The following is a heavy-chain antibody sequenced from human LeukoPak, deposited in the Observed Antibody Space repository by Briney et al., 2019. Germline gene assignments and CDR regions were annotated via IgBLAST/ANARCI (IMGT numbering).Heavy chain of an antibody. CDR2: INPSSGGT. CDR3: ARDGLYCTNGVCSSDI. V-gene: IGHV1-46*01. D-gene: IGHD2-8*01. CDR1: GYTFTRHY. Sequence: ASVKVSCKASGYTFTRHYMNWVRQAPGQGLEWMGKINPSSGGTGYAPKFQGRVTMTRDTSTSTVYMELTSLGSEDTAVYYCARDGLYCTNGVCSSDIWGQGTLVTVSS. J-gene: IGHJ3*02.